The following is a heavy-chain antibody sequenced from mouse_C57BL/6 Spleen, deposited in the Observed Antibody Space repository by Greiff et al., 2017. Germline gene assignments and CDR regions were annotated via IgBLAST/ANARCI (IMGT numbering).Heavy chain of an antibody. J-gene: IGHJ3*01. V-gene: IGHV1-15*01. CDR2: IDPETGGT. CDR1: GYTFTDYE. CDR3: TRSGVGGFAY. Sequence: VKLQESGAELVRPGASVTLSCKASGYTFTDYEMHWVKQTPVHGLEWIGAIDPETGGTAYNQKFKGKAILTADKSSSTAYMELRSLTSEDSAVYYCTRSGVGGFAYWGQGTLVTVSA. D-gene: IGHD1-1*01.